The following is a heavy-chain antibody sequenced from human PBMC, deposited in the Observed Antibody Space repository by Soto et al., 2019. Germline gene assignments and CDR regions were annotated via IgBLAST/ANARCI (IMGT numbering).Heavy chain of an antibody. Sequence: SETLSLTCTVSGGSVSSGSYYWSWIRQPPGKGLEWIGYIYYSGSTNYNPSLKSRVTISVDTSKNQFSLKLSSVTAADTAVYYCARDRARDYDILTGYRNYYYYGMDVWGQGTTVTVSS. CDR3: ARDRARDYDILTGYRNYYYYGMDV. CDR1: GGSVSSGSYY. D-gene: IGHD3-9*01. J-gene: IGHJ6*02. CDR2: IYYSGST. V-gene: IGHV4-61*01.